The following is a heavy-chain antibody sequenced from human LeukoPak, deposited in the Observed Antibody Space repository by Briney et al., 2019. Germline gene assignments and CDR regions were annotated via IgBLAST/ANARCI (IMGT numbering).Heavy chain of an antibody. J-gene: IGHJ3*02. CDR3: ARTSPHYDFWSGYPGAFDI. CDR1: GGSISSDNYS. V-gene: IGHV4-30-2*02. CDR2: IYPSGSS. D-gene: IGHD3-3*01. Sequence: SETLSLTCAVSGGSISSDNYSWSWIRQPPGKGLEWIGYIYPSGSSYHNPSLKSRVTIVVDTSKNQFSLKLSSVTAADTAVYYCARTSPHYDFWSGYPGAFDIWGQGTMVTVSS.